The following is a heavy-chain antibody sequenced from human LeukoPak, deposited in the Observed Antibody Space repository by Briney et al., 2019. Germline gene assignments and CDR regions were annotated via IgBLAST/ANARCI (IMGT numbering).Heavy chain of an antibody. CDR1: GFTFSSYS. J-gene: IGHJ4*02. V-gene: IGHV3-21*01. D-gene: IGHD2-15*01. Sequence: PGGSLRLSCAASGFTFSSYSMNWVRQAPGKGLEWVSSISSSSSYVYYADSVKGRFTISRDNTKNSLYLQMNSLRAEDTAVYYCAKDGAPYCSGATCHSAADYWGQGTLVTVSS. CDR3: AKDGAPYCSGATCHSAADY. CDR2: ISSSSSYV.